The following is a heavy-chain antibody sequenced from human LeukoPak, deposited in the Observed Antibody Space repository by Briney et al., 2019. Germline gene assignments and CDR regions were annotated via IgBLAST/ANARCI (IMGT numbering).Heavy chain of an antibody. CDR3: VRGRERVAATNNWFDP. V-gene: IGHV3-23*01. CDR1: GFTFSSYG. Sequence: GGSLRLSCAASGFTFSSYGMSWVRQAPGKGLEWVSAISGSGGSTYYADSVKGRFTISRDNSKNTLYLQMNRLRAEDKAVYYCVRGRERVAATNNWFDPWGQGTLATVSS. CDR2: ISGSGGST. J-gene: IGHJ5*02. D-gene: IGHD2-15*01.